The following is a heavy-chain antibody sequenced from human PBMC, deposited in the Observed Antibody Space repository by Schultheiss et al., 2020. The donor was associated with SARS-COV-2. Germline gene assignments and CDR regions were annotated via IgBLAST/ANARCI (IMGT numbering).Heavy chain of an antibody. V-gene: IGHV1-24*01. CDR3: AREYCGGDCYSAYYYYGMDV. CDR2: ISGYDGNT. J-gene: IGHJ6*02. Sequence: ASVKVSCKVSGYTLTELSMHWVRQAPGKGLEWMGWISGYDGNTNYAQKFQGRVTITADESTSTAYMELSSLRSEDTAVYYCAREYCGGDCYSAYYYYGMDVWGQGTTVTVSS. D-gene: IGHD2-21*02. CDR1: GYTLTELS.